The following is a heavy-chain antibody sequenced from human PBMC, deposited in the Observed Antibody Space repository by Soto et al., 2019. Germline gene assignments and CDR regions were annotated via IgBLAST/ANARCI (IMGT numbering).Heavy chain of an antibody. CDR1: GGTFSSYS. J-gene: IGHJ3*02. V-gene: IGHV1-69*02. D-gene: IGHD3-10*01. CDR3: ARGDYYGAGGGDYFDI. Sequence: QVQLVQSGAEVRKPGSSVKVSCKASGGTFSSYSLSWVRQAPGQGLEWMGRVIATVNIANYAQKFQDRVTIPADTATSKAYREMSGLTSEDKAVYYCARGDYYGAGGGDYFDIWGQGTPVTVSS. CDR2: VIATVNIA.